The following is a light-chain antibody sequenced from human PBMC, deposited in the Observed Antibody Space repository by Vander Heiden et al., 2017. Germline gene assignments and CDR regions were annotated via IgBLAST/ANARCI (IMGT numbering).Light chain of an antibody. CDR2: EDT. V-gene: IGLV3-10*01. J-gene: IGLJ3*02. CDR3: FSRDASGSHSGV. CDR1: AVPNRH. Sequence: SYELTQPPSVSVSPGQTARITCSGDAVPNRHVYVYQQKSGQASLLVLFEDTKRPSRITERFSGSTSWTVATLNNLAAQVKYEGDDDGFSRDASGSHSGVFGGGTKLTVL.